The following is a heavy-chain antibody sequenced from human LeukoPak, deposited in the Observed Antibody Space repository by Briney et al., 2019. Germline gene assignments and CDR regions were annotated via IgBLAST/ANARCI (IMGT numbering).Heavy chain of an antibody. CDR3: ARFGPRYDDAFDI. D-gene: IGHD3-10*01. Sequence: ASVKVSCKASGYTFTSYDINWVRQATGQGLEWMGLMNPNSGNTGYAQKFQGRVTMTGNTSISTAYMELSSLRSEDTAVYYCARFGPRYDDAFDIWGQGTMVTVSS. J-gene: IGHJ3*02. CDR1: GYTFTSYD. V-gene: IGHV1-8*01. CDR2: MNPNSGNT.